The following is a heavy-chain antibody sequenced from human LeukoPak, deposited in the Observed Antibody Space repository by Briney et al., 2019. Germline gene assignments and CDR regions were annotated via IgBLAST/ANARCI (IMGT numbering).Heavy chain of an antibody. CDR2: IYYSGST. Sequence: PSQTLSLTCTVSGGSISSGDYYWRWIRQPPGKGLEWIGYIYYSGSTYYNPSLKSRVTISVDTSKNQFSLKLSSVTAADTAVYYCARALRRYYYGSGSYYNGWGQGTLVTVSS. V-gene: IGHV4-30-4*01. J-gene: IGHJ4*02. D-gene: IGHD3-10*01. CDR3: ARALRRYYYGSGSYYNG. CDR1: GGSISSGDYY.